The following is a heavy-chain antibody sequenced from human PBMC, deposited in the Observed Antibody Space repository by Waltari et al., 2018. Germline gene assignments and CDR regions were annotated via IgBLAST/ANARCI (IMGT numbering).Heavy chain of an antibody. D-gene: IGHD6-13*01. V-gene: IGHV3-9*01. Sequence: EVQLVESGGGLVQPGRSLRLSCAASGFTFDDYAMHWVRQAPGKGLEWVSHINIDGTTTTYADSVKGRFTISRDNAKNTLYLQMNSLRVDDTAVYYCTRDVPHSNFDPWGQGTLVTVSS. CDR1: GFTFDDYA. J-gene: IGHJ5*02. CDR3: TRDVPHSNFDP. CDR2: INIDGTTT.